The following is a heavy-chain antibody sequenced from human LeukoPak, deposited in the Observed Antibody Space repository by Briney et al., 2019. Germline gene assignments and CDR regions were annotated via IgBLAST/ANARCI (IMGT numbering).Heavy chain of an antibody. CDR1: GGSFSGYY. V-gene: IGHV4-34*01. CDR2: INHSGST. CDR3: ARLRSCSGGSCYSPWFDP. D-gene: IGHD2-15*01. Sequence: SETLSLTCAVYGGSFSGYYWSWIRQPPGKGLEWIGEINHSGSTNYNPSLKSRVTISVDTSKNQFSLKLSSVTAADTAAYYCARLRSCSGGSCYSPWFDPWGQGTLVTVSS. J-gene: IGHJ5*02.